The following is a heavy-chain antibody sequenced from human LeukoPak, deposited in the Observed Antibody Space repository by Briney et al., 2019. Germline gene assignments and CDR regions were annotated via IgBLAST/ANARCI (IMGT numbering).Heavy chain of an antibody. D-gene: IGHD6-13*01. Sequence: ASVKVSCKASGYTFTGYYMHWVRQAPGQGLEWMGWINPNSGGTNYAQKFQGRVTMTRDTSISTAYMELSRLRSDDTAVYYCARRVSFSSSWSYYYYYYMDVWGKGTTVTVSS. CDR2: INPNSGGT. V-gene: IGHV1-2*02. CDR3: ARRVSFSSSWSYYYYYYMDV. CDR1: GYTFTGYY. J-gene: IGHJ6*03.